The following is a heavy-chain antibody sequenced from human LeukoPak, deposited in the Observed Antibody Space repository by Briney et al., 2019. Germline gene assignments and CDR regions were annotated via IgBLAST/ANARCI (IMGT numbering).Heavy chain of an antibody. Sequence: SETLSLICTVSGGSISGYYWSWIRQPAGKGLEWIGRIYSTESTNYDPSLKSRVTMSVDTSKNQFSLRLRSVTAADTAVYYCARQIASAGTAGFDFWGQGALVTVSS. CDR3: ARQIASAGTAGFDF. V-gene: IGHV4-4*07. CDR1: GGSISGYY. J-gene: IGHJ4*02. CDR2: IYSTEST. D-gene: IGHD6-13*01.